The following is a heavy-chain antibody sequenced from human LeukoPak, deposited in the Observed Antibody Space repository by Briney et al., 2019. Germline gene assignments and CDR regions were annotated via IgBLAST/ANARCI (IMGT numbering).Heavy chain of an antibody. CDR3: ARDSAAAVWDY. CDR1: GFAVSSNY. D-gene: IGHD6-13*01. V-gene: IGHV3-66*01. Sequence: GGSLRLSCAASGFAVSSNYMSWVRQAPGKGLEWVSVIYSGGSTYYADSVKGRFTISRDNSKNTLYLQMNSLRAEDTAVYYCARDSAAAVWDYWGQGTLVTVSS. J-gene: IGHJ4*02. CDR2: IYSGGST.